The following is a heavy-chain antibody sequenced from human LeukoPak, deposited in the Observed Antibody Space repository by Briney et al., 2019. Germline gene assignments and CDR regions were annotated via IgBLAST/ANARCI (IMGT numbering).Heavy chain of an antibody. J-gene: IGHJ3*02. Sequence: GESLKISCKGSGYSFTSYWIGWVRQMPGKGLEWMGIIYPGDSDTRYSPSFQGQVTISADKSISTAYLQWSSLKASDTAMYYCARRVMMATRDDAFDTWGQGTMVTVSS. CDR2: IYPGDSDT. D-gene: IGHD5-24*01. V-gene: IGHV5-51*01. CDR3: ARRVMMATRDDAFDT. CDR1: GYSFTSYW.